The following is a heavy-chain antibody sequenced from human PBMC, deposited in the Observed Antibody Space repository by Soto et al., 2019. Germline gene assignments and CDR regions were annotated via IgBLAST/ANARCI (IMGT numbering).Heavy chain of an antibody. Sequence: SETLSLTCAVSGGSISSSNWWSWVRQPPGKGLEWIGEIYHSGSTNYNPSLKSRVTISVDKSKNQFSLKLSSVTAADTAVYYCALRTGYPDGGRQGFDPWAREPWSPSPQ. CDR3: ALRTGYPDGGRQGFDP. CDR1: GGSISSSNW. V-gene: IGHV4-4*02. CDR2: IYHSGST. D-gene: IGHD3-9*01. J-gene: IGHJ5*02.